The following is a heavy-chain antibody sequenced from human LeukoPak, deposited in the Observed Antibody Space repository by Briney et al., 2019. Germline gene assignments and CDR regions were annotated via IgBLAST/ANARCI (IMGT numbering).Heavy chain of an antibody. V-gene: IGHV1-69*05. CDR3: ARARGYSLGY. CDR1: GDTFSFYA. J-gene: IGHJ4*02. D-gene: IGHD5-18*01. Sequence: SVKVSCKAYGDTFSFYALSWVRQAPGQRLEWMGGYIPIFTRTDYAERFQGRVTITTDESSNTAYMELRGLRSDDTAVYYCARARGYSLGYWGQGTLVTVSS. CDR2: YIPIFTRT.